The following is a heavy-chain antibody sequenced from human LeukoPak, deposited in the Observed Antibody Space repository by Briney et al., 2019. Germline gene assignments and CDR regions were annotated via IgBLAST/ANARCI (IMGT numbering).Heavy chain of an antibody. D-gene: IGHD3-3*01. J-gene: IGHJ4*02. V-gene: IGHV4-39*07. CDR2: IFYSGST. Sequence: SETLSLTCTVSGGSISTSNYYWGWIRQPPGKGLEWIGNIFYSGSTYYSPSLKSRVTISVDTSKNQFSLKLSSVTAADTAVYYCARGAYYDFWSGYQWFDYWGQGTLVTVSS. CDR1: GGSISTSNYY. CDR3: ARGAYYDFWSGYQWFDY.